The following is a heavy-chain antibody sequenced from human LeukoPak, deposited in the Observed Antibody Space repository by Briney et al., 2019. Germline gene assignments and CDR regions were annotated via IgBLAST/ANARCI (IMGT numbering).Heavy chain of an antibody. CDR2: IYSSGST. Sequence: SETLSLTCTVSGGSIDSYYWSWIRQPPGKGLEWIGYIYSSGSTKYNPSLKSRVTISVDTSKNQFSLTLSSVTAADTAVYYCARDLDVYYYVSSGYPTNFDYWGQGTLVTVSS. V-gene: IGHV4-4*09. CDR1: GGSIDSYY. CDR3: ARDLDVYYYVSSGYPTNFDY. J-gene: IGHJ4*02. D-gene: IGHD3-22*01.